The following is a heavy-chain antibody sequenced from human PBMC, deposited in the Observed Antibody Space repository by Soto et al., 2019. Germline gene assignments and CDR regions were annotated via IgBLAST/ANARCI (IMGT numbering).Heavy chain of an antibody. Sequence: ASVKVSCKASGYTFTSYGISWVRQAPGQGLEWMGGIIPIFGTANYAQKFQGRVTITADESTSTAYMELSSLRSEDTAVYYCAITMIVVVITPQYYFDYWGQGTLVTVSS. CDR1: GYTFTSYG. CDR3: AITMIVVVITPQYYFDY. J-gene: IGHJ4*02. CDR2: IIPIFGTA. D-gene: IGHD3-22*01. V-gene: IGHV1-69*13.